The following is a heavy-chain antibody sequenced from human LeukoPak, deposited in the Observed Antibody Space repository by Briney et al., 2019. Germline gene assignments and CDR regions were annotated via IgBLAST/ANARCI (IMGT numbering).Heavy chain of an antibody. Sequence: SETLSLTCAVYGGSFSGYYWSWIRQPPGKGLEWIGYIYYSGSTNYNPSLKSRVTISVDTSKNQFSLKLSSVTAADTAVYYCARGHRYSYGYGWFDPWGQGTLVTVSS. CDR2: IYYSGST. V-gene: IGHV4-59*01. J-gene: IGHJ5*02. CDR3: ARGHRYSYGYGWFDP. D-gene: IGHD5-18*01. CDR1: GGSFSGYY.